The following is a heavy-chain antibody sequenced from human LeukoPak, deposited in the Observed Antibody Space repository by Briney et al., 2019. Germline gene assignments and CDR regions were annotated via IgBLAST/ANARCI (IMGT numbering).Heavy chain of an antibody. CDR2: IYHSGST. CDR3: AREPVVAARKYYFDY. CDR1: GGSISSYY. V-gene: IGHV4-59*12. J-gene: IGHJ4*02. Sequence: SETLSLTCTVSGGSISSYYWSWIRQPPGKGLEWIGSIYHSGSTYYNPSLKSRVTISVDTSKNQFSLKLSSVTAADTAVYYCAREPVVAARKYYFDYWGQGTLVTVSS. D-gene: IGHD2-15*01.